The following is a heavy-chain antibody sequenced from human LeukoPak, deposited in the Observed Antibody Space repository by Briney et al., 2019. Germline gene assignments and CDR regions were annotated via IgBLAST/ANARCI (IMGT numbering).Heavy chain of an antibody. CDR1: GFTFSSYS. Sequence: GSLRLSCAASGFTFSSYSMNWVRQAPGKGLEWVSSISSSSSYIYYADSVKGRFTISRDNAKNSLYLQMNSLRAEDTAVYYCARSASVAGMAFDYWGQGTLVTVSS. CDR3: ARSASVAGMAFDY. V-gene: IGHV3-21*01. CDR2: ISSSSSYI. J-gene: IGHJ4*02. D-gene: IGHD6-19*01.